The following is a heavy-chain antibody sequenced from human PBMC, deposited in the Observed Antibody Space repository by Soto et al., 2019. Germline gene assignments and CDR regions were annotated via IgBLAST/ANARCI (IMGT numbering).Heavy chain of an antibody. J-gene: IGHJ5*02. CDR1: GGSIRSGGYY. V-gene: IGHV4-31*03. CDR3: ARVGGIKWFDP. CDR2: IYYSGST. D-gene: IGHD3-16*01. Sequence: TLSLTCTVSGGSIRSGGYYWSWIRQHPGKGLEWIGYIYYSGSTYYNPSLKSRVTISVDTSKNQFSLKLSSVTAADTAVYYCARVGGIKWFDPWGQGTLVTSSS.